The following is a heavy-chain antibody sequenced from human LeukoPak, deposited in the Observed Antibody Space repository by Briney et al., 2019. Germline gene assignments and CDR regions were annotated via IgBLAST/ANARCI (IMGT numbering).Heavy chain of an antibody. Sequence: SQTLSLTCAISGDSFSSNSAAWDWIRQSPSRGLEWLGRTYYRSKWYNDYAVSVKSRITINPDTSKNQFSLQLNSVTPEDTAVYYCARDTGIAVAGRLVDAFDIWGQGTMVTVSS. CDR1: GDSFSSNSAA. CDR2: TYYRSKWYN. V-gene: IGHV6-1*01. D-gene: IGHD6-13*01. CDR3: ARDTGIAVAGRLVDAFDI. J-gene: IGHJ3*02.